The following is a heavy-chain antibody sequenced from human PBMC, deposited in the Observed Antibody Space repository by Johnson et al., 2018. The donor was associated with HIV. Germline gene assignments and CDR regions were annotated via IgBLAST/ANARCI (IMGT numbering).Heavy chain of an antibody. D-gene: IGHD3-3*01. J-gene: IGHJ3*02. Sequence: QVQLVESGGGVVQPGRSLRLSCAASGFTFSSYGMHWVRQAPGKGLEWVAFIRYDGTNKYYADSVKGRFTISRDNSKNTLYLEMNSLRAEDTAVYYCASGAYYDFWSGLAHAFDIWGQGTMVTVSS. CDR2: IRYDGTNK. V-gene: IGHV3-30*02. CDR1: GFTFSSYG. CDR3: ASGAYYDFWSGLAHAFDI.